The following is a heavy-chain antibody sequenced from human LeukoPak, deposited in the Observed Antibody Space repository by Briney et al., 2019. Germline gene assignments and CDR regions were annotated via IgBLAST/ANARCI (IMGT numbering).Heavy chain of an antibody. Sequence: PGGSLRLSCAASGFTFSSYSMNWVRQAPGKGLEWVSSISSSSSYIYYADSVKGRFTISRDNAKNSLYLQMNSLGAEDTAVYFCAGSGAGEDYFHYWGQGSLVIVSS. CDR2: ISSSSSYI. CDR1: GFTFSSYS. D-gene: IGHD3-10*01. J-gene: IGHJ4*02. CDR3: AGSGAGEDYFHY. V-gene: IGHV3-21*04.